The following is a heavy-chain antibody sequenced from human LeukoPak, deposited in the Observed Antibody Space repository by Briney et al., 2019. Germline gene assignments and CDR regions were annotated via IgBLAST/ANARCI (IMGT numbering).Heavy chain of an antibody. CDR1: GFSFSPYT. D-gene: IGHD4-11*01. V-gene: IGHV3-21*01. CDR2: ISSSSTYK. Sequence: GGSLRLSCAASGFSFSPYTMNWVRQAPGKGLEWVSSISSSSTYKYYADSVQGRFTISKDNAKNSLYLQMNSLRAEDTAVYYCARPTTVTTIAADAFDIWGQGTMVTVSS. CDR3: ARPTTVTTIAADAFDI. J-gene: IGHJ3*02.